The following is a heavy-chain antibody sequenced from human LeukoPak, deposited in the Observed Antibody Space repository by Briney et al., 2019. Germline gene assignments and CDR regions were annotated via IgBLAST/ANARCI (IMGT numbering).Heavy chain of an antibody. CDR1: GFSFSSYW. V-gene: IGHV3-7*01. J-gene: IGHJ5*02. Sequence: GGSLRLSCAASGFSFSSYWMSWVRQAPGKGLEWVANINQDGSKIYYVDSVKGRFTISRDNAKNSLYLQMNSLRAEDTAVYYCATVGFDPWGQGTLVTVSS. D-gene: IGHD4-23*01. CDR3: ATVGFDP. CDR2: INQDGSKI.